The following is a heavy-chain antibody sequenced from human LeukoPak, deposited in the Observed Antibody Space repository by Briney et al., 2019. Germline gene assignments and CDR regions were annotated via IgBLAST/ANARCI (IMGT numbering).Heavy chain of an antibody. Sequence: SVKVSCKASGGTFSSYAISWVRQAPGQGLEWMGRIIPILGIANYAQKFQGRVTITADKSTSTAYMELSSLRSEDTAVYYCARGYYYGSGSYYWGYYGMDVWGQGTTVTVSS. CDR2: IIPILGIA. D-gene: IGHD3-10*01. CDR1: GGTFSSYA. V-gene: IGHV1-69*04. J-gene: IGHJ6*02. CDR3: ARGYYYGSGSYYWGYYGMDV.